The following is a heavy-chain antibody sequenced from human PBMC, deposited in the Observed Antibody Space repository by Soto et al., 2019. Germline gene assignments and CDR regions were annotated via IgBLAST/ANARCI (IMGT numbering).Heavy chain of an antibody. CDR3: ASLIIYGSGPDPTYGMDV. CDR2: IYYSGST. CDR1: GGSISSYY. J-gene: IGHJ6*02. D-gene: IGHD3-10*01. V-gene: IGHV4-59*01. Sequence: SETLSLTCTVSGGSISSYYWSWIRQPPGKGLEWIGYIYYSGSTNYNPSLKSRVTISVDTSKNQFSLKLSSVTAADTAVYYCASLIIYGSGPDPTYGMDVWGQGTTVTVSS.